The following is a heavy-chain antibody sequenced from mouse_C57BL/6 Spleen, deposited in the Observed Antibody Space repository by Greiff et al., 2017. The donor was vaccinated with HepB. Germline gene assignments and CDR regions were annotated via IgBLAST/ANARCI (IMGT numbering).Heavy chain of an antibody. V-gene: IGHV5-2*01. D-gene: IGHD2-3*01. CDR1: EYEFPSHD. CDR3: ARSHDGYAAWFAY. CDR2: INSDGGST. J-gene: IGHJ3*01. Sequence: VQLKQSGGGLVQPGESLKLSCESNEYEFPSHDMSWVRKTPEKRLELVAAINSDGGSTYYPDTMERRFIISRDNTKKTLYLQMSSLRSEDTAVYYCARSHDGYAAWFAYWGQGTLVTVSA.